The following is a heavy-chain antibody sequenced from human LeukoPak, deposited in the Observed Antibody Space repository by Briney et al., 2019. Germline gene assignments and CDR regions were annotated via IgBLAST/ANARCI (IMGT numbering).Heavy chain of an antibody. D-gene: IGHD5-18*01. V-gene: IGHV3-11*01. CDR3: ARDRDVDTAMVLFDP. J-gene: IGHJ5*02. CDR1: GFTFSDYY. Sequence: GGSLRLSCAASGFTFSDYYMSWIRQAPGKGLEWVSYISSSGSTIYYADSVKGRFTISRNNAKNSLYLQMNSLRAEDTAVYYCARDRDVDTAMVLFDPWGQGTLVTVSS. CDR2: ISSSGSTI.